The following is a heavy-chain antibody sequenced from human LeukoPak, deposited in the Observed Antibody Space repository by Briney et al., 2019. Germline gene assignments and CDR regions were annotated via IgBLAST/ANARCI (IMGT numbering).Heavy chain of an antibody. CDR3: TRFPGRRGRIAAASQYYYYYGMDV. CDR1: GFTFSGSA. CDR2: IRSKANSYAT. J-gene: IGHJ6*02. D-gene: IGHD6-13*01. V-gene: IGHV3-73*01. Sequence: GGSLKLSCAASGFTFSGSAMHWVRQASGKGLEWVGRIRSKANSYATAYVASVKGRFTISRDDSKNTAYLQMNSLKTEDTAVYYCTRFPGRRGRIAAASQYYYYYGMDVWGQGTTVTVSS.